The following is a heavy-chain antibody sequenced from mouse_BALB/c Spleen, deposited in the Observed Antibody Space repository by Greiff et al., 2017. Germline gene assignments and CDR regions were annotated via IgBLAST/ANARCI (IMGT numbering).Heavy chain of an antibody. Sequence: EVHLVESGGDLVKPGGSLKLSCAASGFTFSSYGMSWVRQTPDKRLEWVATISSGGSYTYYPDSVKGRFTISRDNAKNTLYLQMSSLKSEDTAMYYCARGSKPPAWFAYWGQGTRVTVSA. CDR2: ISSGGSYT. CDR1: GFTFSSYG. V-gene: IGHV5-6*01. CDR3: ARGSKPPAWFAY. J-gene: IGHJ3*01.